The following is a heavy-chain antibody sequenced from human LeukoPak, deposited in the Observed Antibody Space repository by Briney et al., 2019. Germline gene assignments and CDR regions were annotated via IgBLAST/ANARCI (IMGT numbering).Heavy chain of an antibody. V-gene: IGHV1-69*04. CDR1: GGTFSSYA. CDR2: IIPILGIT. D-gene: IGHD3-22*01. J-gene: IGHJ4*02. CDR3: AKGGQYDSDSFFDF. Sequence: EASVKVSCKASGGTFSSYAISWVRQAPGQGLEWMGRIIPILGITNYAQKFQGRVTITADTSTSSAYMELSSLRSEDSALYYCAKGGQYDSDSFFDFWGQGTLVTVSS.